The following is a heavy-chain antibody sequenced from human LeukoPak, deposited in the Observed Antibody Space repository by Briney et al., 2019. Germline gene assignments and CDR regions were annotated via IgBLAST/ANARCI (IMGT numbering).Heavy chain of an antibody. CDR1: GFTFSSYS. CDR3: ARDWSAVAAPDYFDY. CDR2: ISSSTTTT. D-gene: IGHD6-19*01. J-gene: IGHJ4*02. V-gene: IGHV3-48*04. Sequence: GGSLRLSCAASGFTFSSYSMKWVRQAPGKGLEWVSYISSSTTTTYYADSVKGRFTISRDNAKNSLYLQMNSLTAEDTAVYFCARDWSAVAAPDYFDYWGQGTLVTVSA.